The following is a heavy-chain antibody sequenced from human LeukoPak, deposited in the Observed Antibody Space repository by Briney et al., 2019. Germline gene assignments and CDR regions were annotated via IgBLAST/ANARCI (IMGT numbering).Heavy chain of an antibody. CDR2: IYYSGST. V-gene: IGHV4-39*01. D-gene: IGHD4-17*01. Sequence: SETLSLTCTVSGGSISSSSYYWGWIRQPPGKGLEWIGSIYYSGSTYYNPSLKSRVTISVDTSKNQFSLKLSSVTAADTAVYYCARSRPDYGEPLDAFDIWGQGTMVTVSS. J-gene: IGHJ3*02. CDR3: ARSRPDYGEPLDAFDI. CDR1: GGSISSSSYY.